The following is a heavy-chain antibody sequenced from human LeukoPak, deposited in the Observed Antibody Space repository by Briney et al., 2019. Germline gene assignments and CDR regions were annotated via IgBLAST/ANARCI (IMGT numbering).Heavy chain of an antibody. CDR1: GFTFSSYG. D-gene: IGHD2-21*02. V-gene: IGHV3-30*18. Sequence: GESLRLSCAASGFTFSSYGMHWVRQAPGKGLEWVAVISYDGSNKYYADSVKGRFTISRDNSKNTLYLQMNSLRAEDTAVYYCAKDPVWRGGGDCCNWFDPWGQGTLVTVSS. J-gene: IGHJ5*02. CDR3: AKDPVWRGGGDCCNWFDP. CDR2: ISYDGSNK.